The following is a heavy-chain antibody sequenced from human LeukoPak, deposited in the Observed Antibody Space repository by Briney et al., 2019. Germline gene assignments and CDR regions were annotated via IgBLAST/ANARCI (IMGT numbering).Heavy chain of an antibody. V-gene: IGHV7-4-1*02. D-gene: IGHD2-15*01. CDR3: ARGREYCSGGSCPVTPVDS. J-gene: IGHJ4*02. CDR2: INTNTGNP. Sequence: ASVKVSCKASGYTFSSYAMNWVRQAPGQGLEWMGWINTNTGNPTYAQGFTGRFVFSLDTSVSTAYLLISSLKAEDTAVYYCARGREYCSGGSCPVTPVDSWGQGTLVTVSS. CDR1: GYTFSSYA.